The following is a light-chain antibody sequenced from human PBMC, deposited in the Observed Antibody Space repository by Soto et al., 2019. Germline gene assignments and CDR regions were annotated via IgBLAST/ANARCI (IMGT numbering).Light chain of an antibody. CDR1: QNINTF. Sequence: DIQMTQSPSSLSASVGDRVTITCRTSQNINTFLNWYQQKPGKAPKLLIYAASSLQSGVPSRFSGSGSGTDFTITISSLQPEDFAIYYCQESHYTSLFTFGPGTKVDIK. CDR3: QESHYTSLFT. CDR2: AAS. V-gene: IGKV1-39*01. J-gene: IGKJ3*01.